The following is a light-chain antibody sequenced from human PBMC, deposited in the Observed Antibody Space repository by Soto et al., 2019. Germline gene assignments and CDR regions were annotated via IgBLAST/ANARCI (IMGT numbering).Light chain of an antibody. CDR3: LLSYGGDHRV. Sequence: QAVVTQEHSVTVSPGGTVTVTCGSNTAAFTSCHYPYWLQQKPGQVPRTLIYDTSNKNSWTPTRFSGSLLGGKAALTLSCARPEDEADYYCLLSYGGDHRVFGGGTQLTVL. J-gene: IGLJ2*01. CDR1: TAAFTSCHY. CDR2: DTS. V-gene: IGLV7-46*01.